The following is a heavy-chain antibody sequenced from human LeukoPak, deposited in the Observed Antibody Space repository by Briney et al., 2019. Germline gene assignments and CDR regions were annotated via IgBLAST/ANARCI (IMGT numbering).Heavy chain of an antibody. CDR3: ARGLWELHAFDI. J-gene: IGHJ3*02. CDR2: IIPIFGTA. CDR1: GGTCSSYA. Sequence: SVKVSCKASGGTCSSYAISWVRQAPGQGLEWMGRIIPIFGTANYAQKFQGRVTITADESTSTAYMELSSLRSEDTAVYYCARGLWELHAFDIWGQGTMVTVSS. V-gene: IGHV1-69*15. D-gene: IGHD1-26*01.